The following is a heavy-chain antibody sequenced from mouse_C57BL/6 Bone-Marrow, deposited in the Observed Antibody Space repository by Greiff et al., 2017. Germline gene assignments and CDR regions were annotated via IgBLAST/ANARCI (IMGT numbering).Heavy chain of an antibody. J-gene: IGHJ1*03. CDR1: GFSLTSYA. CDR3: ARNGVFPVYYGSVYWYFDV. Sequence: QVQLKESGPGLVAPSQSLSITCTVSGFSLTSYAISWVRQPPGKGLEWLGVIWTGGGTNYNSALKSRLSISKDNSKSQVFLKMNSLQTDDTARYYCARNGVFPVYYGSVYWYFDVWGTGTTVTVSS. V-gene: IGHV2-9-1*01. CDR2: IWTGGGT. D-gene: IGHD1-1*01.